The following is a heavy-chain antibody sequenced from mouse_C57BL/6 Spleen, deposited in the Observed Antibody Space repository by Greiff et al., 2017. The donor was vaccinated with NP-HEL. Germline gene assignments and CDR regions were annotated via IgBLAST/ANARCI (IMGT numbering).Heavy chain of an antibody. J-gene: IGHJ2*01. D-gene: IGHD2-1*01. Sequence: EVKVVESGGGLVKPGGSLKLSCAASGFTFSDYGMHWVRQAPEQGLEWVAYISSGSSTIYYADTVKGRFTISRDNAKNTLFLQMTSLRSENTAMYYCARQAALLYYFDYWGQGTTLTVSS. CDR3: ARQAALLYYFDY. CDR1: GFTFSDYG. V-gene: IGHV5-17*01. CDR2: ISSGSSTI.